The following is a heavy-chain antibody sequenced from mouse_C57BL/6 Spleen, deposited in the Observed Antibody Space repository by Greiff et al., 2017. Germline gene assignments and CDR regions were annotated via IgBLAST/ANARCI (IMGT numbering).Heavy chain of an antibody. CDR1: GFSFNTYA. CDR3: VRHPQPYAMDY. Sequence: EVQRVESGGGLVKPKGSLKLSCAASGFSFNTYAMNWVRQAPGKGLEWVARIRSKSNNYATDYADSVKDRFTISTDDSESMLYLTMNNLKTEDTAMYCCVRHPQPYAMDYWGQGTSVTVS. V-gene: IGHV10-1*01. J-gene: IGHJ4*01. CDR2: IRSKSNNYAT. D-gene: IGHD6-1*01.